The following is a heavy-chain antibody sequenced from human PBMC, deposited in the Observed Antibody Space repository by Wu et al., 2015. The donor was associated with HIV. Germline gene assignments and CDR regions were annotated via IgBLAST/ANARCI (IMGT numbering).Heavy chain of an antibody. D-gene: IGHD3-22*01. CDR3: ARVSGPTYYYDSSRFPLFDY. V-gene: IGHV1-8*03. Sequence: QVQLVQSGAEVKKPGASVKVSCKASGYTFTSYDINWVRQATGQGLEWMGWMNPNSGNTGYAQKFQGRVTITRNTSISTAYMELSSLRSEDTAVYYCARVSGPTYYYDSSRFPLFDYWGQGTLVHRLL. J-gene: IGHJ4*02. CDR1: GYTFTSYD. CDR2: MNPNSGNT.